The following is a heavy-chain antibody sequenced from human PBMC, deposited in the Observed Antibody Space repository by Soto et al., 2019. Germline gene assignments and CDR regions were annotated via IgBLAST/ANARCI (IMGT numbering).Heavy chain of an antibody. J-gene: IGHJ4*02. CDR2: ISYDGSLQ. Sequence: QAQLVESGGGVVQPGRSLRLSCAASGFAFSSYGMHWVRQAPGTGLEWVAVISYDGSLQHYADSVKGRFTISRDNSKNMVLLQMSSLRAEGTAVYYWVSDRGYGHASVPYSWGQGTLVSVSS. D-gene: IGHD5-18*01. V-gene: IGHV3-30*05. CDR3: VSDRGYGHASVPYS. CDR1: GFAFSSYG.